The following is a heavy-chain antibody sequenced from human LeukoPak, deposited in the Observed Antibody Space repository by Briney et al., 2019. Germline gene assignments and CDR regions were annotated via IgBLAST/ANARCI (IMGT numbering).Heavy chain of an antibody. CDR2: IIPIFGTA. D-gene: IGHD3-10*01. J-gene: IGHJ4*02. V-gene: IGHV1-69*06. CDR3: ASGHMVRGVIRGYYFDY. Sequence: EASVKVSCKASGGTFSSYAISWVRQAPGQGLEWTGGIIPIFGTANYAQKFQGGVTITADKSTSTAYMELSSLRSEDTAVYYCASGHMVRGVIRGYYFDYWGQGTLVTVSS. CDR1: GGTFSSYA.